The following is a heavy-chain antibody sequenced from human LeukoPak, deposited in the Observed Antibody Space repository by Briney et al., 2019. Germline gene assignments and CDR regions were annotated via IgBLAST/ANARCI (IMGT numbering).Heavy chain of an antibody. Sequence: SETLSLTCTVSGGSISSGSYYWSWIRQPAGKGLEWIGRIYTNGSTNYNPSLKSRVTISVDTSKNQFSLKLSSVTAADTAVYYCARDGTLAYCGGDCYSDAFDIWGQGTTVTVSS. CDR3: ARDGTLAYCGGDCYSDAFDI. D-gene: IGHD2-21*02. J-gene: IGHJ3*02. V-gene: IGHV4-61*02. CDR1: GGSISSGSYY. CDR2: IYTNGST.